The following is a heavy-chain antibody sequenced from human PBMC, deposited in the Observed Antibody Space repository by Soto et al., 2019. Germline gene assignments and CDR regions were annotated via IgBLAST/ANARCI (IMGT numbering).Heavy chain of an antibody. V-gene: IGHV1-18*01. CDR2: ISAYNGNT. J-gene: IGHJ4*02. D-gene: IGHD3-10*01. CDR1: GYTFTSYG. CDR3: ARSATYPGHGTGVN. Sequence: ASVKVSCKASGYTFTSYGISWVRQAPGQGLEWMGWISAYNGNTNYAQKLQGRVTMTTDTSTSTAYMELRSLRSDDTAVYYCARSATYPGHGTGVNWGQGTLVTVSS.